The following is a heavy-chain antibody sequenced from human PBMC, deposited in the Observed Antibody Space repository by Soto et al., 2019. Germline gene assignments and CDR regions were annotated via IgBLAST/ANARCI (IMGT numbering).Heavy chain of an antibody. Sequence: SETLSLTCAVSGGSFSGYFWTWIRQAPGKGLEWIGEITHSGGTNYNSSLKSRVMISVDASKKQFSLILSSVTAADTAVYYCARDRQFYHFWSGYENEGPDGLDVWGQGTTVTVSS. CDR2: ITHSGGT. CDR1: GGSFSGYF. V-gene: IGHV4-34*01. J-gene: IGHJ6*02. D-gene: IGHD3-3*02. CDR3: ARDRQFYHFWSGYENEGPDGLDV.